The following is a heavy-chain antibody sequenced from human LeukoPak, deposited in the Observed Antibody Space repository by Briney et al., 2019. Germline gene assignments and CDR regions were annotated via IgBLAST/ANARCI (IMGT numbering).Heavy chain of an antibody. D-gene: IGHD3-16*01. V-gene: IGHV3-49*03. CDR3: TRDRFYVWFDP. J-gene: IGHJ5*02. CDR1: GFTFGTHT. CDR2: IRSSGTT. Sequence: GGSLRLSCATSGFTFGTHTMHWFRQAPGKGLQWIGFIRSSGTTQYAASVKGRFTISRDDSKSIAYLQMNSLKTEDTVVYYCTRDRFYVWFDPWGEGALVTVSS.